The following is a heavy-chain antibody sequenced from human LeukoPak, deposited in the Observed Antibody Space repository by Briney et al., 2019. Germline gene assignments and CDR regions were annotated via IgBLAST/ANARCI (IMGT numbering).Heavy chain of an antibody. CDR1: GGSLSGYY. V-gene: IGHV4-34*01. D-gene: IGHD6-13*01. J-gene: IGHJ4*02. CDR2: INHSGST. CDR3: ARGGRIAAADY. Sequence: SETLSLTCAVYGGSLSGYYWSWIRQPPGKGLEWIGEINHSGSTNYNPSLKSRVTISVDTSKNQFSLKLSSVTAADTAVYYCARGGRIAAADYWGQGTLVTVSS.